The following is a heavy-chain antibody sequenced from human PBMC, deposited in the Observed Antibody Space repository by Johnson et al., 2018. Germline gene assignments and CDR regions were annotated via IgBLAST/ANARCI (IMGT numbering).Heavy chain of an antibody. Sequence: VQLVQSGGGLVQXGGSXRLXCAASGFTFSSNWMTWVRQAPGKGLEWVANINQDGSEKYYVDSVKGRFTISRDNAKNSLYLQMNSLRAEDTAVYYCARSDYGDYEYFQHWGQGTLVTVSS. D-gene: IGHD4-17*01. CDR2: INQDGSEK. J-gene: IGHJ1*01. V-gene: IGHV3-7*01. CDR3: ARSDYGDYEYFQH. CDR1: GFTFSSNW.